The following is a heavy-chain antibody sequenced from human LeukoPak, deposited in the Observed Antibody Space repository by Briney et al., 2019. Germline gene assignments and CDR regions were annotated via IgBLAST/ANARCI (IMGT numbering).Heavy chain of an antibody. D-gene: IGHD3-10*01. J-gene: IGHJ4*02. CDR3: ARDRGAGVY. V-gene: IGHV4-38-2*02. Sequence: PSETLSLTCTVSGYSISSGYYWGWIRQPPGKGLEWIGSIYHSGSTYYNPSLKSRVTISVDTSKNQFSLKLSSVTAAGTAVYYCARDRGAGVYWGQGTLVTVSS. CDR2: IYHSGST. CDR1: GYSISSGYY.